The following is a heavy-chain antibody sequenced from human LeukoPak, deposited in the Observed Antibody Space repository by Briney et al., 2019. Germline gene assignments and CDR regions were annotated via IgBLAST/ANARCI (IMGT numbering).Heavy chain of an antibody. CDR3: AGRLTYSYAIDY. D-gene: IGHD5-18*01. Sequence: PSETLSLTCTVSGGSISGYYWNWIRQPPGKGLEWIGHIYYSGSSSYNPSLSSRVTISVDTSKNQFSLRLSSVTAADTPMYYCAGRLTYSYAIDYWGQGTLVTVSS. CDR2: IYYSGSS. J-gene: IGHJ4*02. CDR1: GGSISGYY. V-gene: IGHV4-59*01.